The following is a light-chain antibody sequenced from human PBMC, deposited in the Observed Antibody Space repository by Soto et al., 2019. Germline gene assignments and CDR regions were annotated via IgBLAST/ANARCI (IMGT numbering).Light chain of an antibody. CDR2: EVS. CDR1: QSLLHSDGKTY. CDR3: MQNIKRQFT. J-gene: IGKJ4*01. Sequence: DIVLTHTPLSLSLTPGQTASISCRSSQSLLHSDGKTYLYWYLQKPGQPPQLLIYEVSNRFSGVPDRFSGSGSGKDLTPTIRRVEAEVVGVYYRMQNIKRQFTFAXGTKGDI. V-gene: IGKV2D-29*01.